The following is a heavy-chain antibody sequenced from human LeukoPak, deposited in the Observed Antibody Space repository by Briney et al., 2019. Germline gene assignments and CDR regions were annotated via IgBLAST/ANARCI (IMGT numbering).Heavy chain of an antibody. CDR1: GGSFSGYY. CDR3: ARVGIDYYFYYMDV. CDR2: IYHSGST. J-gene: IGHJ6*03. Sequence: SETLSLTCAVYGGSFSGYYWSWIRQPPGKGLEWIGTIYHSGSTYYNPSLKSRVTISVDTSKNQFSLKLSSVTAADTAVYYCARVGIDYYFYYMDVWGKGNTVTVSS. D-gene: IGHD7-27*01. V-gene: IGHV4-34*01.